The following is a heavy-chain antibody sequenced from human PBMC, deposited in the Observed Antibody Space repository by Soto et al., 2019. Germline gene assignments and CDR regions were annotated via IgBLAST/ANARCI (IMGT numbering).Heavy chain of an antibody. V-gene: IGHV1-18*01. J-gene: IGHJ6*02. Sequence: QGQLVKSGGEVKKPGASVKVSCKTSGYTFSTYGISWVRQAPGQGLEWMGWISGYNGDTNYARKFQGRVTMTIDTSTTTAYMDLRSLTSDDAAVYYCAKNGQPPYYYYGLDVWGQGTTVTVSS. CDR3: AKNGQPPYYYYGLDV. CDR2: ISGYNGDT. CDR1: GYTFSTYG. D-gene: IGHD2-8*01.